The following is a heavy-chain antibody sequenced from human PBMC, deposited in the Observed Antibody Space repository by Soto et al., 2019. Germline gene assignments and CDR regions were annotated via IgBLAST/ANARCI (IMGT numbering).Heavy chain of an antibody. D-gene: IGHD6-19*01. Sequence: GALRLSCAASGFTFSSYAMHWVRQAPGKGLDWVAVISYDGNNKYYSDSVKDRFTISRDNSKNTLYLQINSLRAEDTAVYYCAKDRYSSGWNLYFNYWGQGALVTVSS. V-gene: IGHV3-30*18. CDR2: ISYDGNNK. CDR1: GFTFSSYA. J-gene: IGHJ4*02. CDR3: AKDRYSSGWNLYFNY.